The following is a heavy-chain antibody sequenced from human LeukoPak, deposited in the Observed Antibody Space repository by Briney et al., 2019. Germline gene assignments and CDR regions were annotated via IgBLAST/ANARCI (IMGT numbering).Heavy chain of an antibody. Sequence: GGPLRLSCAASGFLFSSYSMNGVRQATGKGLEWVSSISSSSSYIYYADSVKGRFTISRDNDKNSLYLQMNSMSAEDTGVYYWARESHVEYYDILTGYYHWFDPWGQGTLVTVSS. D-gene: IGHD3-9*01. CDR2: ISSSSSYI. J-gene: IGHJ5*02. CDR1: GFLFSSYS. V-gene: IGHV3-21*01. CDR3: ARESHVEYYDILTGYYHWFDP.